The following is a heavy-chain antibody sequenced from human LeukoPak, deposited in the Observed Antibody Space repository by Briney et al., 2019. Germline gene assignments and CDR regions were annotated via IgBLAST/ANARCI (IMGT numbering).Heavy chain of an antibody. Sequence: PSQTLSLTCTVSGGSISSGGCYWNWIRQHPGKGLEWIGYIYYSGSTYYNPSLRSRVTISIDTSKNQFSLKLTSVTAADTAVYYCARGVYIAAAQYAYWGQGTLVTVSS. J-gene: IGHJ4*02. CDR3: ARGVYIAAAQYAY. D-gene: IGHD6-13*01. CDR2: IYYSGST. V-gene: IGHV4-31*03. CDR1: GGSISSGGCY.